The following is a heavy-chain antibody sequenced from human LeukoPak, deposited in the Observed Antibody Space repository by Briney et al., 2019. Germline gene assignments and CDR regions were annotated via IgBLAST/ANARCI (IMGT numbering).Heavy chain of an antibody. D-gene: IGHD6-13*01. J-gene: IGHJ1*01. CDR1: GGSINSDSHY. CDR3: ARNTYGSTWYKYFQH. Sequence: PSQTLSLTCTVSGGSINSDSHYWSWIRQPAGKGLEWIGRIYTRGSATYNPSLKSRVSISPDTSKNQFSLRVTSVTAADTAVYYCARNTYGSTWYKYFQHWGQGTLVTVSS. V-gene: IGHV4-61*02. CDR2: IYTRGSA.